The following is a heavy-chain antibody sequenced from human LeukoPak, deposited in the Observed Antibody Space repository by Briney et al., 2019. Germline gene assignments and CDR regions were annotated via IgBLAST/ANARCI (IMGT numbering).Heavy chain of an antibody. CDR3: AVGYSSGWYGFDY. Sequence: GESLKISCKGSGYNFTSYWIGWVRQMPGKGLEWMGIIYPGDSDTRYSSSFQGQVTISADKSISTAYLQWSSLKASDTAMYYCAVGYSSGWYGFDYWGQGTLVTVSS. D-gene: IGHD6-19*01. V-gene: IGHV5-51*01. CDR1: GYNFTSYW. J-gene: IGHJ4*02. CDR2: IYPGDSDT.